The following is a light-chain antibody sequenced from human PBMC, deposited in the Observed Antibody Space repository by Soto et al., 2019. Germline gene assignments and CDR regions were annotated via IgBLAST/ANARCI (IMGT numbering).Light chain of an antibody. CDR2: DAS. V-gene: IGKV3-11*01. J-gene: IGKJ3*01. CDR3: QQRSNWLFT. Sequence: EIVLTQSPATLSLSPGERATLSCRASQSVSSYLAWYQQKPCQAPRLLIYDASNRATGIPARFSGSGSGTDFTLTISRLEPEDFAVYYCQQRSNWLFTFGPGTKVDIK. CDR1: QSVSSY.